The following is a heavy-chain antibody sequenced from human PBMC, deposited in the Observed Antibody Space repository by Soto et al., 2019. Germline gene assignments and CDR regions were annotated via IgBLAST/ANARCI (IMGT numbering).Heavy chain of an antibody. V-gene: IGHV4-31*03. J-gene: IGHJ4*02. D-gene: IGHD6-19*01. CDR2: IYYSGST. CDR1: GGSISSGGYY. Sequence: QVQLQESGPGLVKPSQTLSLTCTVSGGSISSGGYYWSWIRQHPGKGLEWIGYIYYSGSTYYNPSLKXRXTXSXXTSKNQCSLKLSAVTAADTAVYYCARGPGSGWYDYWGQGTLVTVSS. CDR3: ARGPGSGWYDY.